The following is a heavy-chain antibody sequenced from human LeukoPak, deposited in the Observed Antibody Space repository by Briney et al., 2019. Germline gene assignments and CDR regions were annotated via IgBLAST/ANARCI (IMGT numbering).Heavy chain of an antibody. D-gene: IGHD6-13*01. CDR1: GYTFTGYY. CDR3: ARDSSSWCQYGMDV. CDR2: INPNSGGT. J-gene: IGHJ6*02. Sequence: ASVKVSCKASGYTFTGYYMHWVRQAPGQGLEWMGWINPNSGGTNYAQKFQGRVTMTRDTSISTAYMELSRLRSDDTAVHYCARDSSSWCQYGMDVWGQGTTVTVSS. V-gene: IGHV1-2*02.